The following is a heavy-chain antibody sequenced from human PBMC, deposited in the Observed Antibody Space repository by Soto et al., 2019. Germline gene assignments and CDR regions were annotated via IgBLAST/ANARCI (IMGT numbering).Heavy chain of an antibody. V-gene: IGHV3-23*01. CDR1: GFTFSSYA. D-gene: IGHD3-9*01. Sequence: GGSLRLSCAASGFTFSSYAMSWVRQAPGKGLEWVSAISGSGGSTYYADSVKGRFTISRDNSKNTLYLQMNSLRAEDTAVYYCARAYYDILTGYYSGAFDIWGQGTMVTVS. CDR2: ISGSGGST. CDR3: ARAYYDILTGYYSGAFDI. J-gene: IGHJ3*02.